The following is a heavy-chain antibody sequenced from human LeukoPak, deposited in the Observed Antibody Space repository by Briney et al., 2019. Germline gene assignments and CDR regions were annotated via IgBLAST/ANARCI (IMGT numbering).Heavy chain of an antibody. Sequence: SETLSLTCTVSGGSISSYYWSWIQQPPGKGLEWIGYIYYSGSTNYNPSLKSRVTISVDTSKNQFSLKLSSVTAADTAVYYCARFNYDSSGYPPDDAFDIWGQGTMVTVSS. D-gene: IGHD3-22*01. CDR1: GGSISSYY. J-gene: IGHJ3*02. CDR2: IYYSGST. CDR3: ARFNYDSSGYPPDDAFDI. V-gene: IGHV4-59*12.